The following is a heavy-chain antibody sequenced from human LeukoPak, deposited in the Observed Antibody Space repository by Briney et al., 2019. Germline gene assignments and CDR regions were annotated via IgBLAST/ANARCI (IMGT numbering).Heavy chain of an antibody. CDR2: ISSSSSYI. CDR3: ARDLRYSSSGLREFDP. CDR1: GFTFSSYS. D-gene: IGHD6-13*01. Sequence: PGGSLRLSCAASGFTFSSYSMNWVRQAPGKGLEWVSSISSSSSYIYYADSVKGRFTISRDNAKNSLYLQMNSLRAEDTAVYYCARDLRYSSSGLREFDPWGQGTLVTVSS. V-gene: IGHV3-21*01. J-gene: IGHJ5*02.